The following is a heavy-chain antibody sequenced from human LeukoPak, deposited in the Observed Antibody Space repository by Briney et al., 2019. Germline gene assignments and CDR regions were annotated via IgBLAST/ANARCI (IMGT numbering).Heavy chain of an antibody. Sequence: GASVKVSCKTSNYTFINYGISWVRQAPGQGLEWVGWISAYTGITSFAQKFQGRVTMTTDTSTSTAYMELRSLRLDDTAVYYCARDLIYTTSWYDHWGQGTLVTVSS. CDR2: ISAYTGIT. J-gene: IGHJ5*02. V-gene: IGHV1-18*01. CDR1: NYTFINYG. D-gene: IGHD1-26*01. CDR3: ARDLIYTTSWYDH.